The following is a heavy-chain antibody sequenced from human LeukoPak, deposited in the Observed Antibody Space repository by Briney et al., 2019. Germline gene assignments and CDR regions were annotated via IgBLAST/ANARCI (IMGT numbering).Heavy chain of an antibody. D-gene: IGHD4-23*01. CDR3: ARAPKDYGGISGAQTFDY. J-gene: IGHJ4*02. CDR1: GYTFITYG. V-gene: IGHV1-18*01. Sequence: ASVKVSCKASGYTFITYGITWVRQAPGQGLEWMGWISAYNGNTNYAQKLQGRVTMTTDTSTSIAYMELRSLRSDDTALDYCARAPKDYGGISGAQTFDYWGQGTLVTVSS. CDR2: ISAYNGNT.